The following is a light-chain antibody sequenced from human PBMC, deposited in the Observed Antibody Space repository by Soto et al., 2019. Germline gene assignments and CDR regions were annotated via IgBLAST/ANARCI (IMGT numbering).Light chain of an antibody. CDR3: LQHNSYPPP. CDR1: QGISNS. J-gene: IGKJ4*01. Sequence: DIQMTQSPSAMSASVGDRVTITCRASQGISNSLAWFQEKPGKVPKRLIYGASSLQSGVPSRFSGSGSGTEFTLTISSLQPEDCATYYCLQHNSYPPPLGGGTKVEIK. V-gene: IGKV1-17*03. CDR2: GAS.